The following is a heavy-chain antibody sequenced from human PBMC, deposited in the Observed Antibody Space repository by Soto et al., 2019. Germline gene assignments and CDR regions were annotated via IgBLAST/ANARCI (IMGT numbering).Heavy chain of an antibody. CDR1: GNTFTSYD. V-gene: IGHV1-8*01. Sequence: ASVKVSCKASGNTFTSYDINWVRQATGHGLEWMGWINPNSGNIGYAQKFQGRVTMTRDTAIRTAYMEVSRLRSDDTAVYYCARGRASGSYYLLDYCGQGTLVTVPQ. J-gene: IGHJ4*02. CDR2: INPNSGNI. CDR3: ARGRASGSYYLLDY. D-gene: IGHD3-10*01.